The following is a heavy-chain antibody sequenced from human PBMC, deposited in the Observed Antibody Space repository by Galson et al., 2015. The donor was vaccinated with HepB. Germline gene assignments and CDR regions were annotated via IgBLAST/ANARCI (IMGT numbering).Heavy chain of an antibody. J-gene: IGHJ6*03. CDR2: ISGSGGST. Sequence: SLRLSCAASGFTFSSYAMSWVRQAPGKGLEWVSAISGSGGSTYYADSVKGRFTISRDNSKNTLYLQMNSLRAEDTAVYYCAKVPIYGSGFMYYYMDVWGKGTTVTVSS. D-gene: IGHD3-10*01. CDR1: GFTFSSYA. CDR3: AKVPIYGSGFMYYYMDV. V-gene: IGHV3-23*01.